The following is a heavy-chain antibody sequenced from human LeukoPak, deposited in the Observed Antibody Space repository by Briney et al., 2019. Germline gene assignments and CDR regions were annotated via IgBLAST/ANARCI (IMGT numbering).Heavy chain of an antibody. Sequence: SETLSLTCSVSGGSIRSNNFSWDWIRQPPGKGLEWIGSFSYGGTTYFHPSLKSRVTMSVDTSKKQFSLKVTSVTAADTAVYYCARRTAVARTAHFDYWGQGILVTVSS. CDR1: GGSIRSNNFS. D-gene: IGHD6-19*01. CDR3: ARRTAVARTAHFDY. J-gene: IGHJ4*02. CDR2: FSYGGTT. V-gene: IGHV4-39*01.